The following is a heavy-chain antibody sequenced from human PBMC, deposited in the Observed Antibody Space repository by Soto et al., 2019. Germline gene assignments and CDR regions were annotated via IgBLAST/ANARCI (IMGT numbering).Heavy chain of an antibody. CDR1: GFTFSSYS. V-gene: IGHV3-21*01. Sequence: GSLRLSCAASGFTFSSYSMNWVRQAPGKGLEWVSSISSSSSYIYYADSVKGRFTISRDNAKNSLYLQMNSLRAEDTAVYYCARLLGGYYYYGMDVWGQGTTVTVSS. CDR3: ARLLGGYYYYGMDV. CDR2: ISSSSSYI. D-gene: IGHD3-16*01. J-gene: IGHJ6*02.